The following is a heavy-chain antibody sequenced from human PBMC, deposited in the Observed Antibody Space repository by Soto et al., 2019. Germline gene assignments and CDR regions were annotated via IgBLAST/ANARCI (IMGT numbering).Heavy chain of an antibody. J-gene: IGHJ3*02. Sequence: QVQLVQSGAEVKKPGSSVKVSCKASGGTFSSYTISWVRQAPGQGLEWMGRIIPILGIANYAQKFQGRVTITSDKSTSTAYMELSSLRSEDTDEYYCPRDHYGDYFGAFDIWGQGTMVTVSS. D-gene: IGHD4-17*01. CDR1: GGTFSSYT. CDR2: IIPILGIA. V-gene: IGHV1-69*08. CDR3: PRDHYGDYFGAFDI.